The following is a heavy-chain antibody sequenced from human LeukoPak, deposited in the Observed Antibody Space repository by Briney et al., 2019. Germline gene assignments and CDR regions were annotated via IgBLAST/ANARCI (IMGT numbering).Heavy chain of an antibody. CDR1: GYSISSGYY. J-gene: IGHJ4*02. CDR2: IYHSGST. V-gene: IGHV4-38-2*02. D-gene: IGHD6-13*01. Sequence: PSETLSLTCTVSGYSISSGYYWGWIRQPPGKGLEWIGSIYHSGSTYYNPSLKSRVTISVDTSKNQFSLKLSSVTAADTAVYYCARDLRSSWPKYYFDYWGQGTLVTVSS. CDR3: ARDLRSSWPKYYFDY.